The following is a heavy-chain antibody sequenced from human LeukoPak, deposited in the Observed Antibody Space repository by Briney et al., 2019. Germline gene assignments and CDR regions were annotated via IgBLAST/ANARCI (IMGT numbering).Heavy chain of an antibody. CDR1: GYTFTSHG. CDR2: ISTYNGNT. D-gene: IGHD3/OR15-3a*01. V-gene: IGHV1-18*01. J-gene: IGHJ5*02. Sequence: GASVKVSCKASGYTFTSHGISWVRQAPGQGLEWMGWISTYNGNTNYAQKLQGRVSMTTDTSTSTAYMDLRSLRSDDTAVYYCARDWRSSTMISPGWFDPWGQGTLVTVSS. CDR3: ARDWRSSTMISPGWFDP.